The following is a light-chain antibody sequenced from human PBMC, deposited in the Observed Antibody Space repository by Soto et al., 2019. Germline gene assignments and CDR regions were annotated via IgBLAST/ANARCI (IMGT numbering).Light chain of an antibody. Sequence: FMLTQPHSVSESPGQTVIISCTRSSGSIASNYVQWYQQRPGSAPTTVIYEDNHRPSGVPDRFSGSIDTSSNSASLSISGLKTEDEADYYCQSYDSNTAVFGGGTKLTVL. V-gene: IGLV6-57*03. CDR2: EDN. CDR1: SGSIASNY. J-gene: IGLJ3*02. CDR3: QSYDSNTAV.